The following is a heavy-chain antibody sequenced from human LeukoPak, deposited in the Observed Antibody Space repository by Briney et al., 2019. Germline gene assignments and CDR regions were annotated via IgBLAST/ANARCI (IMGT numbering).Heavy chain of an antibody. V-gene: IGHV3-30*04. Sequence: PGGSLRLSCAASGFTFSSYAMHWVRQAPGKGLEWVAVISYDGSNKYYADSVKGRFTISRDNSKNTLYLQMNSLRAEDTAVYYCARGRSGYDSPFDYWGQGTLVTVSS. CDR2: ISYDGSNK. D-gene: IGHD5-12*01. CDR1: GFTFSSYA. CDR3: ARGRSGYDSPFDY. J-gene: IGHJ4*02.